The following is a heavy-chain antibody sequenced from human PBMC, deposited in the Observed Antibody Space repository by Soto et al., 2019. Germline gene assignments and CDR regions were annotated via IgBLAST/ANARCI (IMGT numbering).Heavy chain of an antibody. D-gene: IGHD3-3*01. Sequence: GGSLRLSCIVSGFTFGSYSMNWVRQAPGKGLEWVSSISSRSTNISSADSEKGRFSISRDNANNAPYQEMNSPRAEDTAVYYCAREYDFWGGPKSRYGMDVWGQGTTVAVSS. V-gene: IGHV3-21*01. CDR2: ISSRSTNI. CDR1: GFTFGSYS. CDR3: AREYDFWGGPKSRYGMDV. J-gene: IGHJ6*02.